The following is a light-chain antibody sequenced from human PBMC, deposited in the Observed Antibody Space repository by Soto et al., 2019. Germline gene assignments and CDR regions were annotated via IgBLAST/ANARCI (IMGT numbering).Light chain of an antibody. J-gene: IGKJ5*01. V-gene: IGKV1-33*01. CDR3: QQYDSLPIT. CDR2: DAS. CDR1: QDISNY. Sequence: DIQMTQSPSSLSASVGDRVTITCQASQDISNYLNWYQQKPGKAPKLLIYDASNLEAGVPSRFSGSGSGTDFTFTIYSLQSEDLATYYCQQYDSLPITFGQGTRLEIK.